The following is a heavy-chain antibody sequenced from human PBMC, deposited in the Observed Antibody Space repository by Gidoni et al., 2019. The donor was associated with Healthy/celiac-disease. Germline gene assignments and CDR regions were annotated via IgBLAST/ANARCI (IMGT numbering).Heavy chain of an antibody. CDR2: IIPILGIA. V-gene: IGHV1-69*02. CDR3: ARVPRDYDFWSGDDY. Sequence: QVQLVQSGAEVKKPGSSVKVSCKASGGTFSSHTLSWVRQAPGQGREWMGRIIPILGIANYAQKFQGRVTITADKSTSTAYMELSSLRSEDTAVYYCARVPRDYDFWSGDDYWGQGTLVTVSS. D-gene: IGHD3-3*01. J-gene: IGHJ4*02. CDR1: GGTFSSHT.